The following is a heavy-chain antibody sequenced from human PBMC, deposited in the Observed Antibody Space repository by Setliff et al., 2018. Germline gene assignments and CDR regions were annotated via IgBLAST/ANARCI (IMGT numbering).Heavy chain of an antibody. CDR3: ARDHVYGSQYYYYYYGMDV. D-gene: IGHD3-10*01. J-gene: IGHJ6*02. Sequence: LRLSCAASGFTFSRYWMSWVRQAPGKGLEWVSNIKQDGSEKYYVDSVKGRFTISRDNAKNSLYLQMNSLRAEDTAVYYCARDHVYGSQYYYYYYGMDVWGQGTTVTVSS. CDR1: GFTFSRYW. CDR2: IKQDGSEK. V-gene: IGHV3-7*01.